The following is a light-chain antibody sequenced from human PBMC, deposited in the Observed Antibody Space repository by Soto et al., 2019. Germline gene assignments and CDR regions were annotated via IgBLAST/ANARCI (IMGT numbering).Light chain of an antibody. CDR1: QSVSSSTY. CDR3: QQDSSSPIT. J-gene: IGKJ5*01. Sequence: EIVLTQSPGTLSLSPGERATLSCRASQSVSSSTYLAWYQQKVVQAPRLLSYDASSRATGIPDRFSGSGSGTDFTLTISILEPEDVAVYYWQQDSSSPITFGQGTRLEIK. V-gene: IGKV3-20*01. CDR2: DAS.